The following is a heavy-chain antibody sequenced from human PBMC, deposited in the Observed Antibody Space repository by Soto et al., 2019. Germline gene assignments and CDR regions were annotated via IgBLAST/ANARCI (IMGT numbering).Heavy chain of an antibody. CDR1: GFTFSDSA. CDR3: TRRRDWTAMDPLDY. J-gene: IGHJ4*02. V-gene: IGHV3-73*02. D-gene: IGHD5-18*01. CDR2: IRSKVNTYAT. Sequence: EVQLVESGGGLVQPGGSLKLSCAASGFTFSDSAIHWVRQASGKGLEWVGRIRSKVNTYATIYAASVKGRFTIPRDDSMHTAYLQMDSLESEDTAVYYCTRRRDWTAMDPLDYWGQGTLVTVSS.